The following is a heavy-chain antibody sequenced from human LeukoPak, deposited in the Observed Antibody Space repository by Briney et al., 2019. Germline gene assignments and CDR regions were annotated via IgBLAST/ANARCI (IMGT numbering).Heavy chain of an antibody. D-gene: IGHD2-2*01. Sequence: GASVKVSCKASGYTFTGYYMHWVRQAPGQGLEWMGWINPNSGGTNYAQKFQGRVTMTRNTSISTAYMELSSLRSEDTAVYYCARVLQAEAWVVPAAMHYGMDVWGQGTTVTVSS. CDR2: INPNSGGT. J-gene: IGHJ6*02. CDR3: ARVLQAEAWVVPAAMHYGMDV. V-gene: IGHV1-2*02. CDR1: GYTFTGYY.